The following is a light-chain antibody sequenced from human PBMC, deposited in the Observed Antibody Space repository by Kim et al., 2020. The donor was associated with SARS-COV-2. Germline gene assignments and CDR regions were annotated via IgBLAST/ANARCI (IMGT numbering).Light chain of an antibody. V-gene: IGLV2-14*03. CDR3: ISYTSRNTVV. CDR1: SSDVGGYKY. Sequence: QSVLTQPASVSGSPGQSITISCTGTSSDVGGYKYVSWYQQHPGKAPKLMIYDVNNRPSGVSNRFSGSQSGYTASLTISGLQAEDEADYYCISYTSRNTVVFGGGTQLTVL. CDR2: DVN. J-gene: IGLJ2*01.